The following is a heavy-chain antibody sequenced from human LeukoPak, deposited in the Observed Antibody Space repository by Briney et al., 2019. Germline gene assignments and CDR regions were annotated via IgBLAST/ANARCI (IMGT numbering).Heavy chain of an antibody. Sequence: SQTLSLTCTVSGGSISSGSYYWSWIRQPAGKGLEWIGRIYTSGSTNYNPSLKSRVTISVDTSKNQFSLKLSSVTAADTAVCYCARGRRGYYDSSGYLWWFDPWGQGTLVTVSS. CDR2: IYTSGST. CDR1: GGSISSGSYY. V-gene: IGHV4-61*02. CDR3: ARGRRGYYDSSGYLWWFDP. D-gene: IGHD3-22*01. J-gene: IGHJ5*02.